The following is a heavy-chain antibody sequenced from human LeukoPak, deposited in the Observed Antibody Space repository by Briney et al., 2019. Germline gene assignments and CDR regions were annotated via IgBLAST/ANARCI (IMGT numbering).Heavy chain of an antibody. CDR1: GFSFSDYF. CDR3: ARDHGSSWPRYFDY. D-gene: IGHD6-13*01. V-gene: IGHV3-11*04. J-gene: IGHJ4*02. Sequence: GGSLRLSCAASGFSFSDYFMGWIRQAPGNGLEWVSYISSSGSTIYYADSVKGRFTISRDNAKNSLYLQMNSLRAEDTAVYYCARDHGSSWPRYFDYWGQGTLVTVSS. CDR2: ISSSGSTI.